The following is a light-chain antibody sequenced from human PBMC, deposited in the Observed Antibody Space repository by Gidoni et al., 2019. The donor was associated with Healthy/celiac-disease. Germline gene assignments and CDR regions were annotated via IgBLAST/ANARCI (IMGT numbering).Light chain of an antibody. Sequence: DIQTTQSPSSLSASVGDRVTITCRASQSISSYLNWYQQTPGKAPKLLIYAASSLQSGVPSRFSGSGSGTDFTLTISSLQPEDFATYSCQQSYSTPPECRFGQGTKLEIK. V-gene: IGKV1-39*01. CDR3: QQSYSTPPECR. CDR2: AAS. CDR1: QSISSY. J-gene: IGKJ2*04.